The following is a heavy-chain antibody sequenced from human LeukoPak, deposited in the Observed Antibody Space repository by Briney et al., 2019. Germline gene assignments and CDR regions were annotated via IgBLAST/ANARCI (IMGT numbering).Heavy chain of an antibody. CDR1: GFTFNNYE. V-gene: IGHV3-23*01. D-gene: IGHD1-26*01. CDR2: VSSNGVNT. J-gene: IGHJ6*02. Sequence: GGSLRLSCAASGFTFNNYEMNWVRQAPGKGLEWVSYVSSNGVNTYYADSVKGRFTISRDNSKNTLYLQMNSLRGEDTAVYYCAKDVRVGGGGMDVWGQGTTVTVSS. CDR3: AKDVRVGGGGMDV.